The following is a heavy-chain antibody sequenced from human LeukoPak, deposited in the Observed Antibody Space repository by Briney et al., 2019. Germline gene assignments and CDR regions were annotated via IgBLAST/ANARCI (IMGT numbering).Heavy chain of an antibody. J-gene: IGHJ4*02. CDR1: GFAFSSYS. Sequence: PGGSLRLSCAASGFAFSSYSMNWVRRAPGKGLEWVSSISSSSSYIYYADSVKGRFTISRDNAKNSLYLQMNSLRAEDTAVYYCARGDYYDSSGYYATEFDYWGQGTLVTVSS. D-gene: IGHD3-22*01. CDR2: ISSSSSYI. V-gene: IGHV3-21*01. CDR3: ARGDYYDSSGYYATEFDY.